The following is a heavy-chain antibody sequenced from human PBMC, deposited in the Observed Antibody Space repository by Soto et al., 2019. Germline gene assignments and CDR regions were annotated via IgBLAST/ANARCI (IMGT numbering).Heavy chain of an antibody. Sequence: SETLSLTCAVYGASFSGYCWSWIRQPPGKGLEWIGEINHSGSTNYNPSLKSRVTISVDTSKNQFSLKLSSVTAADTAVYYCARAARVRLRFLEWYTDGGYYYYGMDVWGEGTTVTV. CDR1: GASFSGYC. D-gene: IGHD3-3*01. CDR2: INHSGST. CDR3: ARAARVRLRFLEWYTDGGYYYYGMDV. V-gene: IGHV4-34*01. J-gene: IGHJ6*02.